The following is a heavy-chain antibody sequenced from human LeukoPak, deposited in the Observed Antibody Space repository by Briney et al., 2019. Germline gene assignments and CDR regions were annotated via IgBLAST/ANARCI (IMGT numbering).Heavy chain of an antibody. Sequence: ASVKVSCKASGYTFTFYYMRWVRQAPGQGLEWMGWINPNSGGTNYAQKFQGRVTMTRDTSLSTDYMELSRLRSDDTAVYYCARDGVAVAGTTPDYWGQGTMVTVSS. J-gene: IGHJ4*02. CDR3: ARDGVAVAGTTPDY. D-gene: IGHD6-19*01. V-gene: IGHV1-2*02. CDR1: GYTFTFYY. CDR2: INPNSGGT.